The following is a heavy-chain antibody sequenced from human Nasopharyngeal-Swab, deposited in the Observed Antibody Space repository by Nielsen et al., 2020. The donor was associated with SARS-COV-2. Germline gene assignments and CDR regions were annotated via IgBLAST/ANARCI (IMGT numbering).Heavy chain of an antibody. J-gene: IGHJ4*02. V-gene: IGHV3-74*01. Sequence: GGSLRPSCVASGFTLSNFVMHWVRQVPGEGLVWVSRIPTDDNPTTYADSVKGRFTIPRDDARNTLYLQMNSLRAEDTALYYCTRGLNHNIDYWGQGTLVTVSS. D-gene: IGHD1-14*01. CDR2: IPTDDNPT. CDR3: TRGLNHNIDY. CDR1: GFTLSNFV.